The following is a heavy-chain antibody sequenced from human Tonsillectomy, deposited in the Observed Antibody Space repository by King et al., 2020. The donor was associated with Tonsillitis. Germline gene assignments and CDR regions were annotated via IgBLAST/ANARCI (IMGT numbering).Heavy chain of an antibody. CDR1: GYTFTTYY. D-gene: IGHD3-22*01. CDR2: INPSGGST. J-gene: IGHJ4*02. V-gene: IGHV1-46*01. Sequence: QLVQSGAEVKKPGASVKVSCKASGYTFTTYYMYWVRQAPGQGLEWMGIINPSGGSTTYAQKFQGRITMTRDTSTSTVYMELSSLRSDDTAVYYCARATYYDDGSGYFGVGYWGQGTLVTVSS. CDR3: ARATYYDDGSGYFGVGY.